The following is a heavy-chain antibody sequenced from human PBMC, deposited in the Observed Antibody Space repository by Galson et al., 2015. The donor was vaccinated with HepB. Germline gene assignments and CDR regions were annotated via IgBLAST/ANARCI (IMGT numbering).Heavy chain of an antibody. CDR1: GYTFTSYG. V-gene: IGHV1-18*04. CDR3: ATGVDYYDSSGYYSANDAFDI. J-gene: IGHJ3*02. D-gene: IGHD3-22*01. CDR2: ISAYNGNT. Sequence: SGAEVKKPGASVKVSCKASGYTFTSYGISWVRQAPGQGLEWMGWISAYNGNTNYAQKLQGRVTMTTDTSTSTAYMELRSLRSDDTAVYYCATGVDYYDSSGYYSANDAFDIWGQGTMVTVSS.